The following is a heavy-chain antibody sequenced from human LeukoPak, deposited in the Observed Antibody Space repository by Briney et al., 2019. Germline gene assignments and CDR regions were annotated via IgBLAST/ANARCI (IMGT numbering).Heavy chain of an antibody. CDR3: ARHIGYSAWNPDY. D-gene: IGHD5-12*01. Sequence: GESLKISCKASGYSFTSYWIGWVRQMPGKGLEWVGITYPYDSDTRYSPSFQGQVTISADKSISTAYLQWSNLKASDTAMYYCARHIGYSAWNPDYWGQGTLVTVSS. J-gene: IGHJ4*02. V-gene: IGHV5-51*01. CDR1: GYSFTSYW. CDR2: TYPYDSDT.